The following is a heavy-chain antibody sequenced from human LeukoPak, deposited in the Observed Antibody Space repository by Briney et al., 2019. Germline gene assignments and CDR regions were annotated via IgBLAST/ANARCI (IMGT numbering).Heavy chain of an antibody. Sequence: GESLKISCKGSGYSFTNYWIGWVRQMPGKGLEWMGIIYPGDSDTRYRPSFQGQVTISADKSISTAYLQWSSLKASDTAMYYCARSGYTSRWAIDYWGQGTLVTVSS. CDR3: ARSGYTSRWAIDY. D-gene: IGHD6-13*01. J-gene: IGHJ4*02. CDR1: GYSFTNYW. V-gene: IGHV5-51*01. CDR2: IYPGDSDT.